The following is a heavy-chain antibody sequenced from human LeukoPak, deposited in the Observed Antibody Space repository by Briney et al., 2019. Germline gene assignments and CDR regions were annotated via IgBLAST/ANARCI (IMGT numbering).Heavy chain of an antibody. CDR2: ISGSGGRT. V-gene: IGHV3-23*01. CDR1: GFTFSSNG. CDR3: ARDSNPYCSGGSCTAFDI. J-gene: IGHJ3*02. Sequence: GGSLRPSCAASGFTFSSNGMSWVRQAPGKGLEWVSAISGSGGRTYYADSVKGRFTISRDNSKNTLYLQMNSLRAEDTAMYFCARDSNPYCSGGSCTAFDIWGQGTMVTVSS. D-gene: IGHD2-15*01.